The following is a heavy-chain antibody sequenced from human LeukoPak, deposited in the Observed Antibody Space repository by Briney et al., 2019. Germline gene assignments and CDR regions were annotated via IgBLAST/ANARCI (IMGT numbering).Heavy chain of an antibody. CDR1: GYTFTGYY. V-gene: IGHV1-2*02. D-gene: IGHD3-3*01. J-gene: IGHJ4*02. CDR3: ARSGSGYFTTYDY. Sequence: ASVKVSCKASGYTFTGYYMDWVRQAPGQGLEGMGWINTNSGGTNYAQKVQGRVTMTRDTSISTAYMELSRLRSDDTAVYYCARSGSGYFTTYDYWGQGTLVTVSS. CDR2: INTNSGGT.